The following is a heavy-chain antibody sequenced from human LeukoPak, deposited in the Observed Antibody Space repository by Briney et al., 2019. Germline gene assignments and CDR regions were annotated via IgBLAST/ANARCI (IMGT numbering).Heavy chain of an antibody. CDR1: NDSISRYC. J-gene: IGHJ5*02. CDR2: MCPSGRA. V-gene: IGHV4-4*08. D-gene: IGHD4-23*01. CDR3: ATSYDGKTAPYDL. Sequence: SETLSLTCTVSNDSISRYCCRWVRQPPGKGLEWIGFMCPSGRADYNPSLKSRVTMSVDTSKNQLSMELRFLTAADTAVYYCATSYDGKTAPYDLWGHGTLVTVSS.